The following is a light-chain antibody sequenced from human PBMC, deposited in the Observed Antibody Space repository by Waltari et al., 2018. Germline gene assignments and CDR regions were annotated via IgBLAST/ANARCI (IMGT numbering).Light chain of an antibody. CDR1: NSNLGRNF. Sequence: QSVLTQAPSASGTPGQSVTISCSGSNSNLGRNFVFWYQLLPGMAPKLLIFRNNQRPSGVPDRFSGSKSGTSASLAISGLRSEDEADYSCAAWDDSLRGPVFGTGTKLTVL. J-gene: IGLJ3*02. CDR3: AAWDDSLRGPV. CDR2: RNN. V-gene: IGLV1-47*01.